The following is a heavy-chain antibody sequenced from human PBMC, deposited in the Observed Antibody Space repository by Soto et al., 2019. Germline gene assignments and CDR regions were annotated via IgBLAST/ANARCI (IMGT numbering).Heavy chain of an antibody. Sequence: SQTLSLTCSISGDSVSSYSAAWNWIRQSPSGGLEWLGRTYYRSRFFSDYAESVKSRIIINPDTSKNQFSLQLKSVTPEDTAVYYCVRDRYSSSGWFDPWGQGTPVTVSS. CDR1: GDSVSSYSAA. J-gene: IGHJ5*02. CDR3: VRDRYSSSGWFDP. V-gene: IGHV6-1*01. D-gene: IGHD3-10*01. CDR2: TYYRSRFFS.